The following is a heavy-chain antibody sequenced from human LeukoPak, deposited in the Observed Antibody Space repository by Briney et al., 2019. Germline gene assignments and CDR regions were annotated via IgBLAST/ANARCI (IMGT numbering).Heavy chain of an antibody. D-gene: IGHD3-22*01. Sequence: SGTLSLTCAVSGGSISSSNWWRWVRQPPGKGLEWIGEIYHSGSTDYNPPLKSRVTISVDKSKNQFSLKLSSVTAADTAVYYFATPRYYDSSGSKVDWGQGTLVTVSS. CDR1: GGSISSSNW. CDR3: ATPRYYDSSGSKVD. J-gene: IGHJ4*02. V-gene: IGHV4-4*02. CDR2: IYHSGST.